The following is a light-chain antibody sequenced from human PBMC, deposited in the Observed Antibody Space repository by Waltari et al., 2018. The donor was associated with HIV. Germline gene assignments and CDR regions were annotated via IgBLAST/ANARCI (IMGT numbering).Light chain of an antibody. CDR3: QQYNDFPLT. J-gene: IGKJ4*01. CDR2: GAS. Sequence: EIVMTQSPATLSVSPGERATLSCRASQSISNNLAWYQQNPGQAPRLLIYGASTKYTAIPARFSGSGSGTEFTLTISSLQSEDFAVYYCQQYNDFPLTFGGGTKVEIK. V-gene: IGKV3-15*01. CDR1: QSISNN.